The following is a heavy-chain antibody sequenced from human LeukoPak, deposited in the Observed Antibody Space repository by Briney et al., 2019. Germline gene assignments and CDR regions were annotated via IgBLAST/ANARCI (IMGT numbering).Heavy chain of an antibody. D-gene: IGHD6-19*01. J-gene: IGHJ4*02. CDR2: INPSGGST. Sequence: ASVKVSCKASGYTFTSYYMHWVRQAPGQGLEWMGIINPSGGSTSYAQKFQGRVTMTRDTSTSTVYVELSSLRSEDTAVYYCARDLYSSGWYRVCSDWGQGTLVTVSS. CDR1: GYTFTSYY. V-gene: IGHV1-46*01. CDR3: ARDLYSSGWYRVCSD.